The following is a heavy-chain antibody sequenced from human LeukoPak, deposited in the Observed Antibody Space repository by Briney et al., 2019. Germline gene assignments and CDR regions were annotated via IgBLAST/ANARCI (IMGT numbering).Heavy chain of an antibody. V-gene: IGHV4-59*12. D-gene: IGHD3-10*01. CDR2: IYYSGST. J-gene: IGHJ6*03. CDR1: GGSISNKY. CDR3: ARRVTMVRGYHYYYYWDV. Sequence: SETLSLTCTVSGGSISNKYWSWIRQPPGKGLEWIGYIYYSGSTNYNPSLKSRVTILVDTSKNQFSLKLSSVTAADTAVYYCARRVTMVRGYHYYYYWDVWAKGPRSPSP.